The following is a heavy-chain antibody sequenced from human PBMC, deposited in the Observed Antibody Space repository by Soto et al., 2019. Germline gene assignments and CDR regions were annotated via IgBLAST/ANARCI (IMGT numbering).Heavy chain of an antibody. V-gene: IGHV3-66*01. Sequence: GGSLRLSCAASGFTVSSNYMSWVHQAPGKGLEWVSVIYSGGSTYYADSVKGRFTISRDNSKNTLYLQMNSLRAEDTAVYYCARVPWYYDFWSGYGYFDYWGQGTLVTVSS. CDR2: IYSGGST. CDR1: GFTVSSNY. D-gene: IGHD3-3*01. CDR3: ARVPWYYDFWSGYGYFDY. J-gene: IGHJ4*02.